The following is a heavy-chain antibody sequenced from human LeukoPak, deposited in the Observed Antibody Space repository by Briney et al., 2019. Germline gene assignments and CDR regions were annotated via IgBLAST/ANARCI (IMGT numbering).Heavy chain of an antibody. CDR2: ISGDTTTI. CDR3: ARGTGAGGLGY. J-gene: IGHJ4*02. V-gene: IGHV3-48*04. Sequence: GGSLRLSCAASGFTFSSYSMNWVRQAPGKGLEWISYISGDTTTIYYADPVKGRFTISSDNPKSSLYLQMNSLRAEDTAVYYCARGTGAGGLGYWGQGTLVTVSS. CDR1: GFTFSSYS. D-gene: IGHD6-13*01.